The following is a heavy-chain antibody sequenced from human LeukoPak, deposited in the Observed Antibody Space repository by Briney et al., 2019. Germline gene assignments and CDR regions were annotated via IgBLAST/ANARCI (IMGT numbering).Heavy chain of an antibody. J-gene: IGHJ5*02. CDR1: GGSISSYY. CDR3: ARGDSLNYDFWSGPNWFDP. V-gene: IGHV4-59*01. CDR2: IYYSGST. D-gene: IGHD3-3*01. Sequence: SETLSLTCTVSGGSISSYYWSWIRQPPGKGLEWIGYIYYSGSTNYNPSLKSRVTISVDTSKNQFSLKLNSVTAADTAVYYCARGDSLNYDFWSGPNWFDPWGQGTLVIVSS.